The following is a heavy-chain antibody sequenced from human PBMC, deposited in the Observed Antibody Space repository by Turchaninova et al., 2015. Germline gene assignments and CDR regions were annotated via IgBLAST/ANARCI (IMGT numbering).Heavy chain of an antibody. CDR3: ARLATVVSYYYGLDV. CDR2: INHSGST. CDR1: GSAFSGYS. J-gene: IGHJ6*02. Sequence: QVQLQQWGAGLFISSETLALRCAGVGSAFSGYSWTWIRQPPGKGLECIGEINHSGSTNYNPSLRSRVTISVDTSKNQFLLQLTSLTAADTAIYYCARLATVVSYYYGLDVWSQGTTVTVSS. V-gene: IGHV4-34*01. D-gene: IGHD2-8*02.